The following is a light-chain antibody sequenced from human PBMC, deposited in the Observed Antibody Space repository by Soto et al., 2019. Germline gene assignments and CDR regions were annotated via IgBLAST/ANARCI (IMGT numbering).Light chain of an antibody. CDR2: GAS. Sequence: EIVLTQSPGTLSLSPGERATLSCRASQSVSRNYLAWYQQRPGQAPRLLIYGASSRATGIPDRFSGSGSGTDFTLTISRLEPEDFAVYYCQQYGNAPDTFGQGTKLEIK. V-gene: IGKV3-20*01. CDR1: QSVSRNY. CDR3: QQYGNAPDT. J-gene: IGKJ2*01.